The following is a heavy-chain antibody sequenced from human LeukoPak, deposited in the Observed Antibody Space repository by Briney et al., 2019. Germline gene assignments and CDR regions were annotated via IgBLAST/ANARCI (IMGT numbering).Heavy chain of an antibody. CDR1: GFTFSSYA. CDR3: NDPFDY. V-gene: IGHV3-23*01. CDR2: ISASGDST. J-gene: IGHJ4*02. Sequence: GGSLRLSCAASGFTFSSYAMSWVRQAPGRGLEWVSVISASGDSTYYADSVKGRFTISRDNSKNTLYLQMNSLRAEDTAVYYCNDPFDYWGQGTLVTVSS. D-gene: IGHD1-1*01.